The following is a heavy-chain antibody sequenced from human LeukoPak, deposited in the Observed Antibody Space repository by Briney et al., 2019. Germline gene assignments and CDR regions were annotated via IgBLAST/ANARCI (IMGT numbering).Heavy chain of an antibody. CDR2: IWYDGSNI. V-gene: IGHV3-33*01. CDR3: ARDIYTGMFDY. D-gene: IGHD3-10*02. CDR1: GFTFSSYG. Sequence: GRSLRLSCAASGFTFSSYGFHWVRQAPGKGPEWVAVIWYDGSNIHYAESVKGRFTISRDNSRDTLYLHMNSLRPEDTAVYYCARDIYTGMFDYWGQGTLVTVSS. J-gene: IGHJ4*02.